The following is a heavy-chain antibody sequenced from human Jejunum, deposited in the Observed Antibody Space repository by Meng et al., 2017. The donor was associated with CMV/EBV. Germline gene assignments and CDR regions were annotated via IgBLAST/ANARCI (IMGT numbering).Heavy chain of an antibody. CDR3: ARECVGEAYDCQWNYWFDP. D-gene: IGHD3-16*01. CDR1: GGPISGYY. Sequence: QEPGPGLVKPSGTLSLTCSGSGGPISGYYWSWVRQPAGKRLEWIGRFHPGGTTNYNPSLENRITVSVDSSKNQFFLKLTSVTAADTAIYYCARECVGEAYDCQWNYWFDPWGRGTLVTVSS. CDR2: FHPGGTT. V-gene: IGHV4-4*07. J-gene: IGHJ5*02.